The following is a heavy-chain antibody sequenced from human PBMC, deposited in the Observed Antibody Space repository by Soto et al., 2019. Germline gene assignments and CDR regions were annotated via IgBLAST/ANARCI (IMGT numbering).Heavy chain of an antibody. CDR2: IIPILGIA. Sequence: GASVKVSCKASGGTFSSYTISWVRQAPGQGLEWMGRIIPILGIANYAQKFQGRVTITADKSTSTAYMELSSLRSEDTAVYYCARAKDIVVPLDWGQGTLVTVSS. V-gene: IGHV1-69*02. J-gene: IGHJ4*02. CDR1: GGTFSSYT. D-gene: IGHD2-2*01. CDR3: ARAKDIVVPLD.